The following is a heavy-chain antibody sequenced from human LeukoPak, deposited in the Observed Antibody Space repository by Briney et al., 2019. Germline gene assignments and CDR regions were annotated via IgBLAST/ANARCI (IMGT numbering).Heavy chain of an antibody. J-gene: IGHJ3*02. CDR1: GYTFTSYD. V-gene: IGHV1-8*01. D-gene: IGHD4-23*01. CDR2: MNPNSGNT. Sequence: ASVKVSCKASGYTFTSYDINCVRQATGQGLEWMGWMNPNSGNTGYAQKFQGRVTMTRNTSISTAYMELSSLRSEDTAVYYCARGEVYGGNSRHAFDIWGQGTMVTVSS. CDR3: ARGEVYGGNSRHAFDI.